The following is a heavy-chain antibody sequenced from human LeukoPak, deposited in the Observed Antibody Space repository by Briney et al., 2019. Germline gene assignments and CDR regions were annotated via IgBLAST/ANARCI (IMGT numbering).Heavy chain of an antibody. CDR3: ARGHPYDFWSGYHHY. CDR2: ISSNGGST. CDR1: GFTFSSYS. D-gene: IGHD3-3*01. V-gene: IGHV3-64*01. J-gene: IGHJ4*02. Sequence: GGSLRLSCAASGFTFSSYSMNWVRQAPGKGLEYVSAISSNGGSTYYANSVKGRFTISRDNSKNTLYLQMGSLRAEDMAVYYCARGHPYDFWSGYHHYWGQGTLVTVSS.